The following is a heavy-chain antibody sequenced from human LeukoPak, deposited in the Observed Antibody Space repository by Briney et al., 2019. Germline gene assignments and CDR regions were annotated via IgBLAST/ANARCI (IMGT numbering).Heavy chain of an antibody. CDR2: TYYRSKWFN. Sequence: SQTLSLTCVISGDSVSSNSAAWNWIRQSPSRGLEWLSRTYYRSKWFNDYAVSVKSRITINPDTSKNQLSLQLNSVTPEDTAVYYCARGPTSGWYDNSFDYWGQGTLVTVSS. V-gene: IGHV6-1*01. D-gene: IGHD6-19*01. CDR1: GDSVSSNSAA. J-gene: IGHJ4*02. CDR3: ARGPTSGWYDNSFDY.